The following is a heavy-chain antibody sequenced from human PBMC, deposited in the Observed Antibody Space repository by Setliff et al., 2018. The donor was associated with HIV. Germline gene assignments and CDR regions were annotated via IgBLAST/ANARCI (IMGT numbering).Heavy chain of an antibody. D-gene: IGHD1-1*01. J-gene: IGHJ3*01. CDR2: VIPSFATA. CDR3: ANPHDGGAFDV. V-gene: IGHV1-69*13. Sequence: SVKVSCKASGGTFKNLAISWVRQAPGQGLEWMGGVIPSFATANYAQKFQGRITITADELTITVYMDLNSLKSEDSAVYYCANPHDGGAFDVWGQGTAVTVSS. CDR1: GGTFKNLA.